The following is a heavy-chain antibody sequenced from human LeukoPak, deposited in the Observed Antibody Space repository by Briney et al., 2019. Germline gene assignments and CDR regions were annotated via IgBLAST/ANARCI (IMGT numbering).Heavy chain of an antibody. V-gene: IGHV3-48*03. CDR1: GFTFSSYE. Sequence: GGSLRLSCAASGFTFSSYEMKWVRQARGKGGEWVSYIYSSGSKTKYADCVKGRFTISRDNAKTSLHLQMSSLTVEDTAVYYCARVAYGDYGRGYWGQGTLVTVSS. D-gene: IGHD4-17*01. J-gene: IGHJ4*02. CDR3: ARVAYGDYGRGY. CDR2: IYSSGSKT.